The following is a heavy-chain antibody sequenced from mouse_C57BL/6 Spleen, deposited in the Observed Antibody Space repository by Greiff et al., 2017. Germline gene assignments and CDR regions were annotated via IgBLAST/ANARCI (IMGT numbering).Heavy chain of an antibody. CDR2: IYPGEGDT. CDR3: ARNHVSNFDFDY. CDR1: GYAFSSYW. V-gene: IGHV1-80*01. Sequence: VQLQQSGAELVKPGASVKISCKASGYAFSSYWMNWVKQRPGKGLEWIGQIYPGEGDTNYNGKFKGKATLTADKSSSTAYMQLSSLTSEDSAVYFCARNHVSNFDFDYWGQGTTLTVSS. J-gene: IGHJ2*01. D-gene: IGHD2-5*01.